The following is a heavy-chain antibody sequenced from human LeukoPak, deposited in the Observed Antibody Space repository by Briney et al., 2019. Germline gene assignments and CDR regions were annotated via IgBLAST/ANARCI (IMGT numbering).Heavy chain of an antibody. CDR3: ARDLTMTDAFDI. D-gene: IGHD5-24*01. CDR2: ISSSGGST. J-gene: IGHJ3*02. CDR1: RFTFSSYG. Sequence: GGSLRLSCAASRFTFSSYGMSWVRQAPGKGLEWVSGISSSGGSTYYADSVKGRFTISRDNSRNTLYLQMNSLRAEDTAVYYCARDLTMTDAFDIWGQGTMVTVSS. V-gene: IGHV3-23*01.